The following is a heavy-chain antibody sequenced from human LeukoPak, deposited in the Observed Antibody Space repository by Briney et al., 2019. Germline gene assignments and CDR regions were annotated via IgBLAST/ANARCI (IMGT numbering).Heavy chain of an antibody. V-gene: IGHV3-30*03. CDR2: ISFDGSSE. CDR1: AFTFSSYA. CDR3: ARISRRGATYFYYGMDV. J-gene: IGHJ6*02. D-gene: IGHD2-21*01. Sequence: TGGSLRLSCAGSAFTFSSYAIHWVRQTPGKGLEWVTVISFDGSSEYYSDSVRGRFTISRDNSRNTLYLQMDSLRVEDMAVYYCARISRRGATYFYYGMDVRGQGTTVTVSS.